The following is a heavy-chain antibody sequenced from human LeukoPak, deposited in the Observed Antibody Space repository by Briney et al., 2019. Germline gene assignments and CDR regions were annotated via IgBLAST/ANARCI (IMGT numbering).Heavy chain of an antibody. CDR1: GFTFSSHG. CDR3: AKAIYSGYDRPIDY. V-gene: IGHV3-30*18. Sequence: PGGSLRLSCAASGFTFSSHGMHWVSQAPGKGLEWAAVISDDGSTQYYADSVNARFPLSRHNSNNLLYLQMNNLRSEDTAVYSCAKAIYSGYDRPIDYWGQGTLVTVSS. D-gene: IGHD5-12*01. J-gene: IGHJ4*02. CDR2: ISDDGSTQ.